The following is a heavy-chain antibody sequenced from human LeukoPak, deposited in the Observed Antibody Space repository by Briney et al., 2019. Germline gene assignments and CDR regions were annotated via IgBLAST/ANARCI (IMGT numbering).Heavy chain of an antibody. Sequence: GGSLRLSCAASGFTFSSYSMNWVRQAPGKGLEWVSSISSSSSYIYYADSVKGRFTISRDNAKNSLYLQMNSLRAEDTAVYYCARKGYCSGGSCYSREDYYYGMDVWGQGTTVTVSS. CDR1: GFTFSSYS. V-gene: IGHV3-21*01. J-gene: IGHJ6*02. D-gene: IGHD2-15*01. CDR3: ARKGYCSGGSCYSREDYYYGMDV. CDR2: ISSSSSYI.